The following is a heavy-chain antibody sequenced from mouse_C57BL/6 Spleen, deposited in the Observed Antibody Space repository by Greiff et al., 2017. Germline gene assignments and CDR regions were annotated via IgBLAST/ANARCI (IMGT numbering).Heavy chain of an antibody. V-gene: IGHV2-2*01. CDR3: DRGRAMDY. CDR2: IWSGGST. Sequence: QVQLQQSGPGLVQPSQSLSITCTVSGFSLTSYGVHWVRQSPGKGLEWLGVIWSGGSTDYNAAFISRLSISKDNSKSQVFFKMNSLQADDTAIYYCDRGRAMDYWGQGTSVTVSS. J-gene: IGHJ4*01. CDR1: GFSLTSYG.